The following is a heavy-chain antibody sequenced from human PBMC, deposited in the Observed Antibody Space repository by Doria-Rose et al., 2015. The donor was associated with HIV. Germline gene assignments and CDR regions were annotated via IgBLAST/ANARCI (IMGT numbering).Heavy chain of an antibody. J-gene: IGHJ4*02. CDR3: ARIKSSRWYHKYYFDF. CDR1: GVSLSSPGMG. Sequence: QVTLKESGPVLVKPTETLTLTCTVSGVSLSSPGMGVSWIRQPPGKALEWLANISSDDERSDKTSLKSRLTISRGTSKSQVVLTMTDMDPVDTATYYCARIKSSRWYHKYYFDFWGQGTLVIVSA. D-gene: IGHD6-13*01. CDR2: ISSDDER. V-gene: IGHV2-26*01.